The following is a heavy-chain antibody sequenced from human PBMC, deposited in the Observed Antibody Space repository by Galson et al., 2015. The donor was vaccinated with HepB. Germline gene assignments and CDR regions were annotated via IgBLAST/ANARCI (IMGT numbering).Heavy chain of an antibody. CDR2: ISYDGSNK. J-gene: IGHJ6*02. CDR1: GFTFSSYG. Sequence: SLRLSCAAYGFTFSSYGMHWVRQAPGKGLEWVAVISYDGSNKYYADSVKGRFTISRDNSKNTLYLQMNSLRAEDTAVYYCANEMMTAEGVWFGYGMDVWGQGTTVTVSS. CDR3: ANEMMTAEGVWFGYGMDV. D-gene: IGHD3-10*01. V-gene: IGHV3-30*18.